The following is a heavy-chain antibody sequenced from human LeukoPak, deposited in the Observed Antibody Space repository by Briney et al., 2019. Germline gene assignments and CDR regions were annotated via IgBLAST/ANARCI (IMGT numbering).Heavy chain of an antibody. J-gene: IGHJ6*03. CDR3: AKGGDYYYMDV. D-gene: IGHD3-10*01. V-gene: IGHV3-21*04. CDR2: ISSSSSYI. CDR1: GFTFSSYS. Sequence: GGSLRLSCAASGFTFSSYSMNWVRQAPGKGLEWVSSISSSSSYIYYADSVKGRFTISRDNAKNSLYLQMNSLRAEDTALYYCAKGGDYYYMDVWGKGTTVTISS.